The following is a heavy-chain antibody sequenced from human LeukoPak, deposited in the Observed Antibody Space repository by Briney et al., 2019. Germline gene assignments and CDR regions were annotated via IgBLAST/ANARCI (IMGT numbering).Heavy chain of an antibody. V-gene: IGHV3-9*01. CDR3: AGVAVHYYHYGMDV. Sequence: GRPLRLSCAASGFTFDDYAMHWVRQAPGKGLEWVSGISWNSGSIGYADSVKGRFTISRDNAKNSLYLQMNSLRAEDTALYYCAGVAVHYYHYGMDVWGQGTTVTVSS. J-gene: IGHJ6*02. CDR2: ISWNSGSI. D-gene: IGHD6-19*01. CDR1: GFTFDDYA.